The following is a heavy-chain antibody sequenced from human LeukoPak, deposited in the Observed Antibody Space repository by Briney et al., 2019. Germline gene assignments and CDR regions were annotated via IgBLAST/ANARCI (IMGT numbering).Heavy chain of an antibody. CDR2: IGYDGNNK. V-gene: IGHV3-30*02. Sequence: GGSLRLSCVASGFTFGRYWMHWVRQAPGKGLEWVAFIGYDGNNKYYADSVKGRFTISRDSSKNTLYLQMNSLRAEDDTAVYYCATRNFDDSGIYALGYWGQGTLVTVSS. J-gene: IGHJ4*02. D-gene: IGHD3-10*01. CDR3: ATRNFDDSGIYALGY. CDR1: GFTFGRYW.